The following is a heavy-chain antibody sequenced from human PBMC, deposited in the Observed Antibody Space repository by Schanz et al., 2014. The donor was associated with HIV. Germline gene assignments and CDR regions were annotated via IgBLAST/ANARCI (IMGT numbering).Heavy chain of an antibody. J-gene: IGHJ4*02. CDR1: GFTFSTYA. CDR2: MRGSDDST. CDR3: ANEEVPNDY. Sequence: EVKLSESGGGLVQPGGSLRLSCVASGFTFSTYAMSWVRQAPGRGLEWVSGMRGSDDSTFYADSVKGRFTISRDNSKNTLYLQMNSLRVEDTAVYYCANEEVPNDYWGQGTLVTVSS. V-gene: IGHV3-23*01.